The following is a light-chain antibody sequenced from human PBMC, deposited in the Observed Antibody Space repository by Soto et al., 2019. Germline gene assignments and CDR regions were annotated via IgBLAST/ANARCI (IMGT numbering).Light chain of an antibody. J-gene: IGKJ3*01. CDR2: GAS. Sequence: EIVLTQSPGTLSLSPGDRATLSCRASQSVSTNYLAWYQQKLGQAPRLLIYGASSRATGIPDRFSGSGSGTDFTLTISRLEPEDFAVYYCHQYGSTPFTFGPGTKVVIK. V-gene: IGKV3-20*01. CDR3: HQYGSTPFT. CDR1: QSVSTNY.